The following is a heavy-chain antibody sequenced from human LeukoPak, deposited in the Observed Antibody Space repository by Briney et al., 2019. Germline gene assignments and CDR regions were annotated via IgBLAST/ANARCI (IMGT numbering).Heavy chain of an antibody. J-gene: IGHJ4*02. D-gene: IGHD3-10*01. CDR2: INPSGGST. CDR1: GYTFTSYY. V-gene: IGHV1-46*01. CDR3: ARGVRGVPIDY. Sequence: ASVKVSCKASGYTFTSYYMHWVRQAPGQGLEWMGIINPSGGSTSYAQKFQGRVTMTRDTPTSTVYTELSSLRSEDTAVYYCARGVRGVPIDYWGQGTLVTVSS.